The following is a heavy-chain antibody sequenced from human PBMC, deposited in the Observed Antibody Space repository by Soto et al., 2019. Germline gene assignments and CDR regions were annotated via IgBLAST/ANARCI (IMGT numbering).Heavy chain of an antibody. D-gene: IGHD3-3*01. Sequence: QVQLQESGPGLVKPSQTLSLTCTVSGGSISSGDYYWSWIRQPPGKGLEWIGYIYYSGSTYYNPSLTSRVTISVDTSKNQFSLKLSSVTAADTAVYYCARASAVKPLFWSGYYTPDYYGMDVWGQGTTVTVSS. CDR1: GGSISSGDYY. CDR2: IYYSGST. CDR3: ARASAVKPLFWSGYYTPDYYGMDV. V-gene: IGHV4-30-4*01. J-gene: IGHJ6*02.